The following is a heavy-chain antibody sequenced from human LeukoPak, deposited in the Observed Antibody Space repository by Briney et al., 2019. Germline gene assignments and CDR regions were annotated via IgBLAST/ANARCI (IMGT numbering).Heavy chain of an antibody. CDR1: GFTVSSNY. Sequence: PGGSLRLSCAASGFTVSSNYMSWVRQAPGKGLEWVSVIYSGGSTYYADSVKGRFTISRDNSKNTLYLQMNSLRAEDTAVYYCARDRSSGWIDYWGQGTLVNVSS. D-gene: IGHD6-19*01. CDR3: ARDRSSGWIDY. J-gene: IGHJ4*02. V-gene: IGHV3-66*01. CDR2: IYSGGST.